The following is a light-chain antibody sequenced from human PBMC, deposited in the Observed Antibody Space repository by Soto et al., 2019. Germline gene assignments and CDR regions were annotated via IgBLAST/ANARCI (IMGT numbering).Light chain of an antibody. CDR2: DVS. Sequence: QSALTQPASVSGSPGQSITISCTGTSSDVGGYNYVSWYQQYPGKAPKLMVYDVSNRPSGVSNRFSGSKSGNTASLIISGLQAEDEADYYCSSYTSTSTLVVFGTGTKVTVL. CDR3: SSYTSTSTLVV. CDR1: SSDVGGYNY. V-gene: IGLV2-14*01. J-gene: IGLJ1*01.